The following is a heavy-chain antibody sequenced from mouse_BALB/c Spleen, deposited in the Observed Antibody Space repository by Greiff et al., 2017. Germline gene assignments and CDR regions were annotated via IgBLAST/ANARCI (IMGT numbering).Heavy chain of an antibody. V-gene: IGHV1S137*01. D-gene: IGHD2-1*01. CDR3: ARLYYGNYGFAY. Sequence: VQLQQSGAELVRPGVSVKISCKGSGYTFTDYAMHWVKQSHAKSLEWIGVISTYYGDASYNQKFKGKATMTVDKSSSTAYMELARLTSEDSAIYYCARLYYGNYGFAYWGQGTLVTVSA. CDR2: ISTYYGDA. J-gene: IGHJ3*01. CDR1: GYTFTDYA.